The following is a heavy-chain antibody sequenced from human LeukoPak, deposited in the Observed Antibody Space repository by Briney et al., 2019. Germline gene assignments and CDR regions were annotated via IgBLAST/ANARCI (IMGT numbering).Heavy chain of an antibody. CDR1: GFTFDDYA. CDR3: AKDISSGWYMGLVY. J-gene: IGHJ4*02. CDR2: ISWNSGSI. Sequence: GGSLRLSCAASGFTFDDYAMHWVRQAPGKGLEWVSGISWNSGSIGYADSVKGRFTISRDNAKNSLYLQMNSLRAEDTALYYCAKDISSGWYMGLVYWGQGTLVTVSS. D-gene: IGHD6-19*01. V-gene: IGHV3-9*01.